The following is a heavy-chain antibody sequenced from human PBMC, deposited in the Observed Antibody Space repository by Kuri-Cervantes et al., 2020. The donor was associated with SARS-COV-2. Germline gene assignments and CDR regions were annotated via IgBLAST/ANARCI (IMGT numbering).Heavy chain of an antibody. CDR2: ISSSGSTI. Sequence: GESLKISCAASGFTFSDYYMSWIRQAPGKGLEWVSYISSSGSTIYYADSVKGRFTISRDNSKNTLYLQMNSLRAEDTAVYYCAKELGEVVDWGQGTLVTVSS. CDR3: AKELGEVVD. D-gene: IGHD2-21*01. CDR1: GFTFSDYY. V-gene: IGHV3-11*01. J-gene: IGHJ4*02.